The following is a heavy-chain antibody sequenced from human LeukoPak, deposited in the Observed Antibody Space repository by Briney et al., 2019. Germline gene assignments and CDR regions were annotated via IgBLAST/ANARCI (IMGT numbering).Heavy chain of an antibody. D-gene: IGHD6-13*01. CDR3: VSSTGQQLIPYDY. CDR1: GINVSANY. Sequence: GGSLRLSCAASGINVSANYMTWIRQAPGKGLEWVSLIYGAGAAYYAESVRGRFIISRYNSKNTLFLQMNSLRAEDTAVYYSVSSTGQQLIPYDYWGQGTHVAVSS. V-gene: IGHV3-66*02. CDR2: IYGAGAA. J-gene: IGHJ4*02.